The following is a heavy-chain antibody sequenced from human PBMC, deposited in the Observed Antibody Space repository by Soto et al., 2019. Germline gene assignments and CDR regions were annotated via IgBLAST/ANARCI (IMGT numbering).Heavy chain of an antibody. J-gene: IGHJ6*02. D-gene: IGHD2-2*01. Sequence: PSETLSLTCGVSGDSTRSRYYWTWIRQPPGKGLEWIGEINHSGTTNYSPALKSRATISVDTSKNQFPLKLSSVTAADTAVYFCARDPRYCRGTYCFFRPQYYYYGMDVWGPGTTVTVSS. CDR2: INHSGTT. CDR1: GDSTRSRYY. CDR3: ARDPRYCRGTYCFFRPQYYYYGMDV. V-gene: IGHV4-34*01.